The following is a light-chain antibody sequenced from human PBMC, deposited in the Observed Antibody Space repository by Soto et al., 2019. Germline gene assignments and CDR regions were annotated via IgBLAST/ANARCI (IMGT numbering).Light chain of an antibody. Sequence: QSVLTQPSSVSGSPGQSITISCTGTSSDVGGYNYGSWYQQHPGKAPKLMIYDVSNRPSGVSNRFSGSKSGNTASLTISGLQAEDEADYYCSSYTSSSLYVFGTGTKLTVL. J-gene: IGLJ1*01. CDR1: SSDVGGYNY. CDR3: SSYTSSSLYV. CDR2: DVS. V-gene: IGLV2-14*01.